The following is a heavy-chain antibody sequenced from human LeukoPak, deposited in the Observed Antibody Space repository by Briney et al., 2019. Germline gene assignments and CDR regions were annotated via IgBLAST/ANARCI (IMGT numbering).Heavy chain of an antibody. D-gene: IGHD5-12*01. Sequence: GRSLRLSCAASGFTFDDYAMHWVRQAPGKGLEWVSGISWNSGSIGYADSVKGRFTISRDNAKNSLYLQMNSLRAEDMALYYCAKDMGRMVATWYFDYRGQGTLVTVSS. CDR1: GFTFDDYA. CDR3: AKDMGRMVATWYFDY. V-gene: IGHV3-9*03. J-gene: IGHJ4*02. CDR2: ISWNSGSI.